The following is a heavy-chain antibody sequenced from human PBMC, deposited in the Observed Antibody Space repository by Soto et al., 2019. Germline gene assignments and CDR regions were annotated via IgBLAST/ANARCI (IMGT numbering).Heavy chain of an antibody. J-gene: IGHJ6*03. CDR1: GFTFSNAW. CDR2: IKSKTDGGTT. V-gene: IGHV3-15*01. CDR3: FIAAADYYYYMDV. Sequence: GESLKISCAASGFTFSNAWMSWVRQAPGKGLEWVGRIKSKTDGGTTDYAAPVKGRFTISRDDSKNTLYLQMNSLKTEDTAVYYCFIAAADYYYYMDVWGKGTTVTVSS. D-gene: IGHD6-13*01.